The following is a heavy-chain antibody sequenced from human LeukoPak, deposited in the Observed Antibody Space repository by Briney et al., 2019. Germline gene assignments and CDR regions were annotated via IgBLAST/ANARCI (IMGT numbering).Heavy chain of an antibody. CDR2: ISSSSTYI. J-gene: IGHJ4*02. V-gene: IGHV3-21*01. D-gene: IGHD4-17*01. Sequence: GGSLRLSCAVSGFTFSSYSMNWVRQTPGKGLEWVSSISSSSTYIFYADSMKGRFTISRDNTKNSLYLQMNSLRAEDTAIYYCARDYTTTLTTATNFDYWGQGTLVTVSS. CDR1: GFTFSSYS. CDR3: ARDYTTTLTTATNFDY.